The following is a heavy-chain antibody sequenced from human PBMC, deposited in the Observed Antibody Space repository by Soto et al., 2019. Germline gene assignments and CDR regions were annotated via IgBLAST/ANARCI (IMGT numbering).Heavy chain of an antibody. CDR2: IIPIFGTA. V-gene: IGHV1-69*13. Sequence: ASVKVSCKASGGTFSSYAISWVRQAPGQGLEWMGGIIPIFGTANYAQKFQGRVTITADESTSTAYMELSSLRSEDTAVYYCARAGCVLAREYSRSRGRQSRVTVAS. CDR3: ARAGCVLAREYSRS. D-gene: IGHD6-6*01. J-gene: IGHJ2*01. CDR1: GGTFSSYA.